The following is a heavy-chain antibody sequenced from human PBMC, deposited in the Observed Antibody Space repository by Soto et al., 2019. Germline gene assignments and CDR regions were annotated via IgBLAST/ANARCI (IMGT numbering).Heavy chain of an antibody. V-gene: IGHV4-4*02. CDR3: ARLISVYLYMGV. CDR2: IYHSGST. J-gene: IGHJ6*03. D-gene: IGHD2-8*01. Sequence: PSETLSLTCAVSGGSISSSNWWSWVRQPPGKGLEWIGEIYHSGSTNYNPSLKSRVTISVDTSKNLLSLRLSSVTAAGTAVYYCARLISVYLYMGVWGQGTTVTVSS. CDR1: GGSISSSNW.